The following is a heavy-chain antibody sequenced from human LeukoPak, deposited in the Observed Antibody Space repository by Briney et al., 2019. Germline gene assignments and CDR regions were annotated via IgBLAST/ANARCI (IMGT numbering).Heavy chain of an antibody. V-gene: IGHV3-23*01. Sequence: GGSLRLSCAASGFTFSNYAMGWVRQAPGKGLEWVSGVSGSGGGSDYADSVQGRFTISRDNSKYTLYLQMNSLRTEDTAVYYCAKDPGGNHLDTFHIWGQGTMVTVSS. J-gene: IGHJ3*02. D-gene: IGHD1-14*01. CDR2: VSGSGGGS. CDR3: AKDPGGNHLDTFHI. CDR1: GFTFSNYA.